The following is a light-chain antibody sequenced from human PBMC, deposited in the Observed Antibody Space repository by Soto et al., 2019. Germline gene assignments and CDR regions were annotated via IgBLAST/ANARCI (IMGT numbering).Light chain of an antibody. V-gene: IGKV3-11*01. CDR1: QSVSSN. J-gene: IGKJ4*01. Sequence: EIVMTQSPATLSVSPGERATLSCRASQSVSSNLAWYQQKPGQAPRLLIYGASHRATGIPVRFSGSGSGTDFTLTINNLEPEDFAVYYCQQRNDGLTFGGGTKVDIK. CDR3: QQRNDGLT. CDR2: GAS.